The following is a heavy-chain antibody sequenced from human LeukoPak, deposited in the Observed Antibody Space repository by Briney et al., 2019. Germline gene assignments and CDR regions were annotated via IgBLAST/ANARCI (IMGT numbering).Heavy chain of an antibody. Sequence: SETLSLTCTVSGGSISSGGYYWNWVRQPAGKGLEWIGLISSSGSTTYSPSLESRVTMSLDTSKNQFSLKLTSVTAADTAVYYCARNGYYSVDYWGQGTLVSVSS. CDR3: ARNGYYSVDY. D-gene: IGHD4-17*01. CDR1: GGSISSGGYY. V-gene: IGHV4-61*02. CDR2: ISSSGST. J-gene: IGHJ4*02.